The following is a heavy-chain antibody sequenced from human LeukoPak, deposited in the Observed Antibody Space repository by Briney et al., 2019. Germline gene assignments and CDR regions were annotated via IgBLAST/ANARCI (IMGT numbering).Heavy chain of an antibody. V-gene: IGHV3-30*02. Sequence: GGSLRLSCAASGFTFSSYGMHWVRHAPGKGLEWVAFIRYDGSNKYYADSVKGRFTISRDNSKNTLYLQMNSLRAEDTAVYYCAKVAYSGSYLPLGYWGQGALVTVSS. D-gene: IGHD1-26*01. CDR1: GFTFSSYG. CDR3: AKVAYSGSYLPLGY. J-gene: IGHJ4*02. CDR2: IRYDGSNK.